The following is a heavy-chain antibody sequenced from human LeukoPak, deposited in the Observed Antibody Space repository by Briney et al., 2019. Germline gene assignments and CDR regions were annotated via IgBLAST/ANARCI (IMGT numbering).Heavy chain of an antibody. CDR2: TYYRSEWYS. Sequence: SQTPSLSCSISGDRVSSSSAAWNWIRQSPSRGLEWLGRTYYRSEWYSDYAVSVKSRITINPDTSKNQLSLQLNSVTPEDTAVYYCAREQDYFDYWGQGTLVTVSS. J-gene: IGHJ4*02. V-gene: IGHV6-1*01. CDR3: AREQDYFDY. CDR1: GDRVSSSSAA.